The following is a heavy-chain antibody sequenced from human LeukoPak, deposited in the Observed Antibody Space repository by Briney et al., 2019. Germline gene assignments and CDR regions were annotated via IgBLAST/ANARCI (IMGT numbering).Heavy chain of an antibody. Sequence: GGSLRLSCATSGFTFTNYWMSWVRQAPGKGLQWVANIKQDGSQKYYVDSVKGGFTISRDNAKNSLYLQMGSLRAEDTAVYCCGKVMAARPAWGQGTLVTVSS. CDR2: IKQDGSQK. J-gene: IGHJ5*02. CDR3: GKVMAARPA. V-gene: IGHV3-7*05. D-gene: IGHD6-6*01. CDR1: GFTFTNYW.